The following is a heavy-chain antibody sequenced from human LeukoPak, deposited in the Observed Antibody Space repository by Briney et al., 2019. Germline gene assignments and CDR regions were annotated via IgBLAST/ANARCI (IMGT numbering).Heavy chain of an antibody. V-gene: IGHV4-39*01. CDR2: IYYSGST. CDR1: GGSISSSSYY. J-gene: IGHJ6*03. D-gene: IGHD2-8*01. Sequence: PSETLSLTCTVSGGSISSSSYYWGWIRQPPGKGLEWIGSIYYSGSTYYNPSLKSRVTISVDTSKNQFSLKLSSVTAADTAVYYCARVSADYCTNGVCQIYYYYMDVWGKGTTVTVSS. CDR3: ARVSADYCTNGVCQIYYYYMDV.